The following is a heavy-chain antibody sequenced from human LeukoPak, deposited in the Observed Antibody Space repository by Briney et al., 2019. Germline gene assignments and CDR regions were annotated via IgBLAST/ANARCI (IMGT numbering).Heavy chain of an antibody. CDR3: ARDQVAAAGARDFDF. CDR2: ISSTYSTA. D-gene: IGHD6-13*01. CDR1: GFTFSSYS. J-gene: IGHJ4*02. V-gene: IGHV3-48*02. Sequence: GGSLRLSCAASGFTFSSYSMNWVRQAPGKGLEWVSYISSTYSTAYYADSVKGRFTISRDNAKNLLYLQMSSLRDEDTAVCYCARDQVAAAGARDFDFWGQGTLVTVSS.